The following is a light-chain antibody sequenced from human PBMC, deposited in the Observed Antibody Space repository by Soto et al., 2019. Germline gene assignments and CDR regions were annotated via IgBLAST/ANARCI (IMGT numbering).Light chain of an antibody. J-gene: IGKJ3*01. CDR1: QSVNNNY. V-gene: IGKV3-20*01. CDR3: QQYGSAQFT. CDR2: DTS. Sequence: EIVLMQSPGTLSLSPGEAATLSCRASQSVNNNYLAWYQQRPGQAPTVLIFDTSRRATGVPYRFSGSGSGTDFTLRISRVEPDDFAVYYCQQYGSAQFTFGPGTKVNI.